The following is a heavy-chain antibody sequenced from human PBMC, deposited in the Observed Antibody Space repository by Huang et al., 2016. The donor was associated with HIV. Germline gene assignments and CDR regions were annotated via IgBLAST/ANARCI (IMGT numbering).Heavy chain of an antibody. V-gene: IGHV5-51*01. J-gene: IGHJ4*02. CDR3: ARLSTTWYFDY. Sequence: EVQLVQSGAEVKKPGESLKISCKGSGYSFTSYWIGWVGQMPGKGLELMGIIYPGDSDTSYSPSFQGQATIAADKSISTAYLQWSSLKASDTAMYYCARLSTTWYFDYWGQGTLVTVSS. D-gene: IGHD1-1*01. CDR2: IYPGDSDT. CDR1: GYSFTSYW.